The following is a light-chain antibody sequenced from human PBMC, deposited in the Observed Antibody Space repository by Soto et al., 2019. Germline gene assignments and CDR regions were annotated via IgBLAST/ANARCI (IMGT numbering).Light chain of an antibody. CDR1: YSDIGDYNY. Sequence: QSALTQPPSASGSPGQSVTISCAGTYSDIGDYNYVSWYQQHPDKVPKLIIYEVTKRPSGVPDRFSGYKSGYTASLTVSDLQPADEAVYYCSSYSGTNSNVIFGGGTKVTVL. CDR2: EVT. CDR3: SSYSGTNSNVI. V-gene: IGLV2-8*01. J-gene: IGLJ2*01.